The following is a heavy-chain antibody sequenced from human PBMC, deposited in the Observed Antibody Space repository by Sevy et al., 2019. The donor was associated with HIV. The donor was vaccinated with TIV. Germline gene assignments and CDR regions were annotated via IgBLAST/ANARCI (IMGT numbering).Heavy chain of an antibody. J-gene: IGHJ6*02. CDR3: AREPSFGVVAAQHSRSYGMDV. V-gene: IGHV3-33*01. Sequence: GGSLRLSCAASGFTFSSYGMHWVRQAPGKGLEWVAVIWYDGSNKYYADSVKGRFTISRDNSKNTLYLQMNSLRAEDTSVYYCAREPSFGVVAAQHSRSYGMDVWGQWTTVTVSS. CDR1: GFTFSSYG. CDR2: IWYDGSNK. D-gene: IGHD3-3*01.